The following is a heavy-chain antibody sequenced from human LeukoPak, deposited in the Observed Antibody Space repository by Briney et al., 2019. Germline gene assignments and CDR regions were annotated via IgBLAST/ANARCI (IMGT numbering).Heavy chain of an antibody. CDR3: AKDRENTIGYMLIY. Sequence: GGSLRLSCAASGFSFSNFGIHWVRQAAGKGLEWVAFIGFNGSDKHYAHSVKGRFTISRDDSKNTVYLQMDSLRSEDTAVYYCAKDRENTIGYMLIYWGQGTLVTVSS. CDR1: GFSFSNFG. D-gene: IGHD5-24*01. V-gene: IGHV3-30*02. CDR2: IGFNGSDK. J-gene: IGHJ4*02.